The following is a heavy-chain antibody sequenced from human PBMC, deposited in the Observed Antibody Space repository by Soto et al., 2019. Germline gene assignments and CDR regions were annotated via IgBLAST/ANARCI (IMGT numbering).Heavy chain of an antibody. V-gene: IGHV2-5*02. J-gene: IGHJ4*02. D-gene: IGHD2-15*01. CDR1: GFSLSTSGVG. CDR2: IYWDDDK. CDR3: AHGFTGGYCSGGSCSYYFDY. Sequence: QITLKESGPTLVKPTQTLTLTCTFSGFSLSTSGVGVGWIRQPPGKALEWLALIYWDDDKRYSPSLKSRLTITKDASTHQVVLTLTHMDPVDTAPYYCAHGFTGGYCSGGSCSYYFDYWGQGTLVTVSS.